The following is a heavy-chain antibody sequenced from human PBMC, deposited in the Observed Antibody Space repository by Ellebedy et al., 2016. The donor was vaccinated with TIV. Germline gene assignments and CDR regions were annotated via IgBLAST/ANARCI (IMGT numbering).Heavy chain of an antibody. D-gene: IGHD3-3*01. CDR2: ISYSGFT. CDR1: GGSLSSSPYY. J-gene: IGHJ3*02. V-gene: IGHV4-61*05. Sequence: SETLSLTCTVSGGSLSSSPYYWGWIRQPPGKGLEWIGYISYSGFTNYNPSLKSRVIMSVDMSKNQFSLKLHSVTAADTAVYYCSRLYDFWSGYPAFDIWGQGTVVTVSS. CDR3: SRLYDFWSGYPAFDI.